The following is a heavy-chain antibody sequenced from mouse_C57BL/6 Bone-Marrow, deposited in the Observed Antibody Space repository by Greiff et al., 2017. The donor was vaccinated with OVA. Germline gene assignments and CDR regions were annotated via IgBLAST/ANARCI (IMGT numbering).Heavy chain of an antibody. V-gene: IGHV14-3*01. CDR1: GFNIKNTY. CDR2: FDPAYDNT. Sequence: VQLQQSVAELVRPGASVKLSCTASGFNIKNTYMHWVKQRPEQGLEWIGRFDPAYDNTKYDPKFRGKATMTADTSSNTSYLQLSSLSSGGTAVDCCAGVNFGSSFYAMDYWGQGTSVTVSS. J-gene: IGHJ4*01. D-gene: IGHD1-1*01. CDR3: AGVNFGSSFYAMDY.